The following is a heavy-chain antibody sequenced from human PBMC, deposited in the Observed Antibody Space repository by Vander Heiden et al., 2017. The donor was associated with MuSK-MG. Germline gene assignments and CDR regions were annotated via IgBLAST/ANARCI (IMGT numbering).Heavy chain of an antibody. D-gene: IGHD3-3*01. V-gene: IGHV3-11*01. CDR1: GFTFSAYY. CDR2: ISSSGSTI. Sequence: QVQLVESGGGLVKPGGSLRLSCAASGFTFSAYYRSWIRLAPGKGLEWVSYISSSGSTIDYADSVKGRFTISRDNAKNSLYLQMNSLRAEDTAVYYCARGEYYDFWSGVWNYMDVWGKGTTVTVSS. CDR3: ARGEYYDFWSGVWNYMDV. J-gene: IGHJ6*03.